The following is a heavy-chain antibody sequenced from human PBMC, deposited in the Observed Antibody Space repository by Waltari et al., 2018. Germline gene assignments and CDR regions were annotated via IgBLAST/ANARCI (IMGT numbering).Heavy chain of an antibody. Sequence: QVQLVQSGAEVKKPGASVKVSCKAAGYTFTSYGISRVRQAPGQGLEWMGWISAYNGNTNYAQKLPGRVTMTTDTSTSTAYMELRSLRSDDTAVYYCARDLSTRWLATDLGYWGQGTLVTVSS. V-gene: IGHV1-18*01. D-gene: IGHD6-19*01. CDR1: GYTFTSYG. CDR2: ISAYNGNT. CDR3: ARDLSTRWLATDLGY. J-gene: IGHJ4*02.